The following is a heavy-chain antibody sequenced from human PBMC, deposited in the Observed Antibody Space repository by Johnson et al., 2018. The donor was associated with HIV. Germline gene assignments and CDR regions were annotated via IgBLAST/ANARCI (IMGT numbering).Heavy chain of an antibody. CDR3: ATGSVVVVAADGLLQLHDAFDI. J-gene: IGHJ3*02. CDR2: ISYDGSNK. Sequence: VQLVESGGGVVQPGRSLRLSCAASGFTFSSYGMHWVRQAPGKGLEWVAVISYDGSNKYYADSVKGRFTISRDNSKNTLYLQMNSLRPEDAAVYYCATGSVVVVAADGLLQLHDAFDIWGQGTMVTVSS. CDR1: GFTFSSYG. D-gene: IGHD2-15*01. V-gene: IGHV3-30*19.